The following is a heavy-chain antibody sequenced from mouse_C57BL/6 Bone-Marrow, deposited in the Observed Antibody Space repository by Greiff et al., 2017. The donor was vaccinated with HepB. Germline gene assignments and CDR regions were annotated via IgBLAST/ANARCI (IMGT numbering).Heavy chain of an antibody. CDR2: IYPGDGDT. CDR1: GYAFSSYW. Sequence: VQLQQSGAELVKPGASVKISCKASGYAFSSYWMNWVKQRPGKGLEWIGQIYPGDGDTNYNGKFKGKATLTADKSSSTAYMQLSSLTAEDSAVYFCARSNWDVGDDYWGQGTTLTVSS. D-gene: IGHD4-1*01. V-gene: IGHV1-80*01. CDR3: ARSNWDVGDDY. J-gene: IGHJ2*01.